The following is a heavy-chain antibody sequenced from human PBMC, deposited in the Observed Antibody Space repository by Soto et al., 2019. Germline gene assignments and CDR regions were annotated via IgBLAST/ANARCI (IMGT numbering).Heavy chain of an antibody. CDR1: GGSISSSNW. Sequence: SETLSLTCAVSGGSISSSNWWSWVRQPPGKGLEWIGEIYHSGSTSYNPSLKSRVTISVDKSKNQFSLKLSSVTAADTAVYYCASLTLVAVAGTGEDYYYYGMDVWGQGTTVTVSS. CDR3: ASLTLVAVAGTGEDYYYYGMDV. D-gene: IGHD6-19*01. J-gene: IGHJ6*02. CDR2: IYHSGST. V-gene: IGHV4-4*02.